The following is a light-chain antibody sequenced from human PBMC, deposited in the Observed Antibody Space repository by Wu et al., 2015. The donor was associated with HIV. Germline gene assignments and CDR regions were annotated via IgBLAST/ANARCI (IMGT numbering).Light chain of an antibody. CDR3: QQRLKWPPIT. Sequence: EIVMTQSPATLSVSPGERVTLFCRASQTVGTNLAWYQQKPGQAPRLLMYGAYTRATGIPVRFSGGGSGTDFTLTISSLEPEDFAVYYCQQRLKWPPITFGQGARLEIK. CDR2: GAY. CDR1: QTVGTN. J-gene: IGKJ5*01. V-gene: IGKV3-15*01.